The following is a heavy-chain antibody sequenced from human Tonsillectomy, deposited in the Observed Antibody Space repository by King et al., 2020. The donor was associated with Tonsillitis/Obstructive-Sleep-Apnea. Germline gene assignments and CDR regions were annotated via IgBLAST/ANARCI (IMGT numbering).Heavy chain of an antibody. D-gene: IGHD3-22*01. CDR3: ARVNYDSSGYYSGFDY. CDR2: ISTYHGNT. V-gene: IGHV1-18*01. J-gene: IGHJ4*02. CDR1: GYSFTNYG. Sequence: QLVQSGAEVKKPGASVKVSCKASGYSFTNYGISWVRQTPRQVLEWKGWISTYHGNTNYAQKFQGRLTMTTDKSTDTAYVELRSLRSDDTAMYYCARVNYDSSGYYSGFDYWGQGILVTISS.